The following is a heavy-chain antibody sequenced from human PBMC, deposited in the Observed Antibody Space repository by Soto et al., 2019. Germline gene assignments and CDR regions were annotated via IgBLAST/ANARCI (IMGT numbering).Heavy chain of an antibody. V-gene: IGHV3-23*01. CDR1: GFTFSRYA. Sequence: EVQLLESGGGLVQPGGSLRLACAASGFTFSRYALSWVRQAPGKGLECVPAISGSGGSTYDADSVKGRFTMSRDNYKNTLHLQLNGLRGEDTAVYYCAKEPRYSSPGHRNWFYPWGQGTLVTVSS. CDR2: ISGSGGST. D-gene: IGHD6-13*01. CDR3: AKEPRYSSPGHRNWFYP. J-gene: IGHJ5*02.